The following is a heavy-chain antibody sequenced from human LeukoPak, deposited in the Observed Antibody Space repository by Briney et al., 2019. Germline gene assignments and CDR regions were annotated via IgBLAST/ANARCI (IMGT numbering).Heavy chain of an antibody. J-gene: IGHJ4*02. CDR1: GGSISSSSHF. Sequence: PSETLSLTCTVSGGSISSSSHFWGWIRQPPGKGLEWIGSIYYSGSTYYNPSLKSRVTISIDTSRNQFSLKLSSVTAADTAVYYCARQLDRGLWAFDYWGQGTLVTVSS. CDR2: IYYSGST. CDR3: ARQLDRGLWAFDY. V-gene: IGHV4-39*01. D-gene: IGHD7-27*01.